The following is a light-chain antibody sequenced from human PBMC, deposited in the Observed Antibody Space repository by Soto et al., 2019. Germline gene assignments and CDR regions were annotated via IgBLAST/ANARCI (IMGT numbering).Light chain of an antibody. CDR1: SSDVGGYNY. J-gene: IGLJ2*01. CDR3: TSYTTNKTPL. V-gene: IGLV2-14*03. Sequence: QSALTQPASVSGSPGQSITISCTGTSSDVGGYNYVSWYQQHPGKAPKLMIYDVSSRPSGVSNRFSGSKSGNTASLTISGLLSEDDADYYCTSYTTNKTPLFGGGTKLTVL. CDR2: DVS.